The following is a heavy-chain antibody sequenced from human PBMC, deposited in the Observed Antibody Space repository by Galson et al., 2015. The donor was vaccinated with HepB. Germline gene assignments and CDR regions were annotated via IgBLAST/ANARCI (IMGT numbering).Heavy chain of an antibody. CDR3: AKRGDEDYGPHAFDI. V-gene: IGHV3-23*01. D-gene: IGHD4-17*01. CDR1: GFTFSNYA. Sequence: SLRLSCAASGFTFSNYAVSWVRQAPGKGLEWVSAIRGSGATTWYADSVKGRFTITRDNSKNTLYLQMNSLRVEDTAVYYCAKRGDEDYGPHAFDIWGQGTMVTVSS. J-gene: IGHJ3*02. CDR2: IRGSGATT.